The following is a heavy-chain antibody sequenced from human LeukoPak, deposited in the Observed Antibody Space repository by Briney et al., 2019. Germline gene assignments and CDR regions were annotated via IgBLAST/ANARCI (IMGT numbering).Heavy chain of an antibody. J-gene: IGHJ5*02. V-gene: IGHV4-38-2*02. CDR2: IYHSGST. Sequence: SETLSLTCTVSGHSIINSYYWGWIRQPPGKGLEWIGSIYHSGSTYYNPSLKSRVTISIDTSKNQFSLKLNSVTAADTAVYYCARDGIVVVPAATIAFDPWGQGTLVTVSS. CDR3: ARDGIVVVPAATIAFDP. CDR1: GHSIINSYY. D-gene: IGHD2-2*01.